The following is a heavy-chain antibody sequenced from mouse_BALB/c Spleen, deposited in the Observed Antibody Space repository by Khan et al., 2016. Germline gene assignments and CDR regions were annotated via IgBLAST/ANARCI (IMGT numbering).Heavy chain of an antibody. CDR3: ARTARIKY. V-gene: IGHV3-1*02. CDR2: ISYSGST. D-gene: IGHD1-2*01. CDR1: CYSITSGYG. J-gene: IGHJ2*01. Sequence: EVQLQASFPFLFPPSPSLSLTCTFTCYSITSGYGWNWIRQFPGNKLEWMGYISYSGSTNYNPSLKSRISITRDTSKNQFFLQLNSVTTEDTATYYCARTARIKYWGQGTTLTVSS.